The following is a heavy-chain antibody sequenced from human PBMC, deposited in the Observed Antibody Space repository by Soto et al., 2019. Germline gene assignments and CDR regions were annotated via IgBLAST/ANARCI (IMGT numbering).Heavy chain of an antibody. Sequence: ESGGGVVQPGRSLRLSCATSGFTFSNHGIHWFRQAPGKGLEWVGDISYNGIDTWYADSVKGRFTIYRDNFKNTAYLQMNGLRLEDTAVYYCLGGEGQNGLDTRFDYWGQGTLVTVSP. V-gene: IGHV3-30*03. J-gene: IGHJ4*02. CDR1: GFTFSNHG. D-gene: IGHD3-10*01. CDR3: LGGEGQNGLDTRFDY. CDR2: ISYNGIDT.